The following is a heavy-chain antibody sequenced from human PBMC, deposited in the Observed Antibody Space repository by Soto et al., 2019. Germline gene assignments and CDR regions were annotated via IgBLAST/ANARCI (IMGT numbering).Heavy chain of an antibody. CDR2: IVVGSGKT. V-gene: IGHV1-58*01. D-gene: IGHD6-13*01. CDR3: AADGGPGIAAAGTYYYYYGMDV. J-gene: IGHJ6*02. Sequence: ASVKVSCKASGFTFTSSAVQWVRQARGQRLEWKGWIVVGSGKTNYAQKFQERVTITKDMSTSTVYMELSSLSSEDTAVYYCAADGGPGIAAAGTYYYYYGMDVWG. CDR1: GFTFTSSA.